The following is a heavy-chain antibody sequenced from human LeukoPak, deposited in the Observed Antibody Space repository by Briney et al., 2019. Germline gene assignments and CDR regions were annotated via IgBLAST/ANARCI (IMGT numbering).Heavy chain of an antibody. CDR2: IKQDGSEK. D-gene: IGHD2-2*01. Sequence: GGSLRLSCAASGFTFSSYWMSWVRQAPGKGLEWVANIKQDGSEKYYVDSVKGRFTISRDNAKNSLYLQMNSLRAEDTAVYYCARDNVAVPAATRACWFDPWGQGTLVTVSS. J-gene: IGHJ5*02. CDR3: ARDNVAVPAATRACWFDP. CDR1: GFTFSSYW. V-gene: IGHV3-7*03.